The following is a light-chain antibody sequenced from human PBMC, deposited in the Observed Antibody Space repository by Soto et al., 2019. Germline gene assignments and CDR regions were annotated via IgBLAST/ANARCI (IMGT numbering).Light chain of an antibody. J-gene: IGKJ1*01. CDR2: GAS. CDR3: QQYGSSRWT. Sequence: EILLTQSPATLSVSPGERATLSCRASQSVSNNLAWYQQKPGQAPRLLIQGASTRATGIPGRFTGSGSGTEFTLTISSLQSEDFAVYYCQQYGSSRWTFGQGTKVDIK. CDR1: QSVSNN. V-gene: IGKV3-15*01.